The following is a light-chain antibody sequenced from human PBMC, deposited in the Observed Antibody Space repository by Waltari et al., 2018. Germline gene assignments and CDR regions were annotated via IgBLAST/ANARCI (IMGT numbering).Light chain of an antibody. CDR2: EGS. V-gene: IGLV2-23*01. CDR1: SSDVGSNNL. J-gene: IGLJ1*01. Sequence: QSALTQPASVSGSPGQSITISCTGTSSDVGSNNLVSWYQQHPGKAPKLMIYEGSKRHSGVSNRFSGAKSGNTASLTISGLQAEDEADYYCCSYAGSSTYVFGTGTKVTVL. CDR3: CSYAGSSTYV.